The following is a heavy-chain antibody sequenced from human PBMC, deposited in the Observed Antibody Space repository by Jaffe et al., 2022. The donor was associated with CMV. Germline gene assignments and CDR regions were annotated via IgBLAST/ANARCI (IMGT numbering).Heavy chain of an antibody. Sequence: QVQLVQSGAEVKKPGASVKVSCKASGYTFTSYYMHWVRQAPGQGLEWMGIINPSGGSTSYAQKFQGRVTMTRDTSTSTVYMELSSLRSEDTAVYYCARDLGFWSGYYQYYYGMDVWGQGTTVTVSS. CDR2: INPSGGST. CDR1: GYTFTSYY. CDR3: ARDLGFWSGYYQYYYGMDV. V-gene: IGHV1-46*01. D-gene: IGHD3-3*01. J-gene: IGHJ6*02.